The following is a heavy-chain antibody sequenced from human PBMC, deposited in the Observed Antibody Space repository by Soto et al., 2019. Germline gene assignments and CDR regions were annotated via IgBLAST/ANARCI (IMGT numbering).Heavy chain of an antibody. J-gene: IGHJ4*02. D-gene: IGHD6-13*01. CDR2: ISYIGST. CDR1: PGSISSYY. CDR3: ASGLYGSTWRTDY. V-gene: IGHV4-59*01. Sequence: QVQLQESGPGLVKPSETLSLTCIVSPGSISSYYWNWIRQPPGKGLEWIGYISYIGSTNYNPSLKSRVTISVDTSKNQFSLKLSSVTAADTAVYYCASGLYGSTWRTDYWGQGTLVTVSS.